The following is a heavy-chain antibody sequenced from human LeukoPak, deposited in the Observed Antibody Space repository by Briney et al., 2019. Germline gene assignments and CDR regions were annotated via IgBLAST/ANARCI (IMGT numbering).Heavy chain of an antibody. CDR3: AKPGRNYDILTGYYMTSYYFDY. J-gene: IGHJ4*02. D-gene: IGHD3-9*01. CDR1: GFTFSSYG. Sequence: GGSLRLSCAASGFTFSSYGMHWVRQAPGKGLEWVAFIRYDGSNKYYADSVKGRFTIPRDNSKNTLYLQMNSLRAEDTAVYYCAKPGRNYDILTGYYMTSYYFDYWGQGTLVTVSS. CDR2: IRYDGSNK. V-gene: IGHV3-30*02.